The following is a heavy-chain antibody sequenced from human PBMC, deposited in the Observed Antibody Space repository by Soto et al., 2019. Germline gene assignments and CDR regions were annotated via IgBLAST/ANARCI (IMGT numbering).Heavy chain of an antibody. J-gene: IGHJ4*02. CDR1: GYSISSNNW. CDR3: ARRMTNYYALDY. D-gene: IGHD3-10*01. V-gene: IGHV4-28*01. CDR2: IFYSGST. Sequence: QVHLQESGPGVVKPSDTLSLTCAVSGYSISSNNWWAWIRQPPGEGLEWIGHIFYSGSTYYNPSHKSRVTMSVDTSKSQYSLKLNSVTGVDTAVYYCARRMTNYYALDYWGQGTLVTVSS.